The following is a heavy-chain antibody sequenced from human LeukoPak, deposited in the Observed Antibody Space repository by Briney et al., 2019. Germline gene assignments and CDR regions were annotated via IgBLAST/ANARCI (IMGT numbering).Heavy chain of an antibody. V-gene: IGHV3-33*01. CDR2: IWYDGSNK. J-gene: IGHJ4*02. CDR3: ARDPLGYCSGGSCYPFYY. D-gene: IGHD2-15*01. Sequence: GGSLRLSCAASGFTFSSYGMHWVRQAPGKGLEWVADIWYDGSNKYYADSVKGRFTISRDNSKNTLYLQMNSLRAEDTAVYYCARDPLGYCSGGSCYPFYYWGQGTLVTVSS. CDR1: GFTFSSYG.